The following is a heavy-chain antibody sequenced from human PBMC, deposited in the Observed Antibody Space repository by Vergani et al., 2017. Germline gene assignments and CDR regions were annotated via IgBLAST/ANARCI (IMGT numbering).Heavy chain of an antibody. D-gene: IGHD1-14*01. CDR1: GFTSRYYG. CDR3: ARDLRLLYNRFDP. J-gene: IGHJ5*02. V-gene: IGHV3-33*08. Sequence: QVHLVESGGGVVQPGRSLRLSCVVSGFTSRYYGMHWVRQAPGKGLEWVAVTWYDGNNKQYADSVKGRFTISRDNSKSTMYLQMNSLRDEDTGVYYCARDLRLLYNRFDPWGQGTLVTVSS. CDR2: TWYDGNNK.